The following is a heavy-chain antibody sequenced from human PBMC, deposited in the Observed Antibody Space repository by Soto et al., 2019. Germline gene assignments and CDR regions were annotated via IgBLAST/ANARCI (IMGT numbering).Heavy chain of an antibody. CDR1: GFTFSSYS. CDR3: ARDLAYIAVAAGSAFDI. CDR2: ISSSSSTI. J-gene: IGHJ3*02. D-gene: IGHD6-19*01. V-gene: IGHV3-48*02. Sequence: GGSLRLSCAASGFTFSSYSMNWVRQAPGKGLEWVSYISSSSSTIYYADSVKGRFTISRDNAKNSLYLQMNSLRDEDTAVYYCARDLAYIAVAAGSAFDIWGQGTMVTVSS.